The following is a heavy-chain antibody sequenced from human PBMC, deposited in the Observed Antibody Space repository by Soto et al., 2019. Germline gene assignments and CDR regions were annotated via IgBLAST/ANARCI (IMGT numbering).Heavy chain of an antibody. CDR3: ARGVSNSGAYYTGPSAYDL. CDR1: GGTFNGYG. CDR2: TVPVFDTS. V-gene: IGHV1-69*06. J-gene: IGHJ3*01. Sequence: QVQLVQSGAVVKKPGSSVEVSCKASGGTFNGYGISWVRQAPGQGLEWMGGTVPVFDTSKYAQRFQGRVTITAATSTSTAYVELSRVRSEDTAIYFCARGVSNSGAYYTGPSAYDLWGQGTLVIVSS. D-gene: IGHD3-10*01.